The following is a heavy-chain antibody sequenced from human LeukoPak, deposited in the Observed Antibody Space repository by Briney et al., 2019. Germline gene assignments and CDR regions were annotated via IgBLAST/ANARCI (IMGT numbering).Heavy chain of an antibody. CDR2: INSDGSST. D-gene: IGHD6-13*01. CDR1: GVTVSSNY. CDR3: ARDSPHSSNDFHY. J-gene: IGHJ4*02. Sequence: GGSLRLSCAASGVTVSSNYMSWVRQAPGKGLVWVSRINSDGSSTRYADPVKGRFTISRDNAKNTLYLQMNSLRAEDTAEYYCARDSPHSSNDFHYWGQGTLVTVSS. V-gene: IGHV3-74*01.